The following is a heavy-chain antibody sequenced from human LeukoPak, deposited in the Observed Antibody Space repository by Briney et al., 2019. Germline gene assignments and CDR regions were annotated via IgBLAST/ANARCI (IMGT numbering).Heavy chain of an antibody. Sequence: EGSLRLSCAASGYTVSSNYMSWVRQAPGKGLELVSVIYSGGSTYYADSVKGRFTISRDNSKNTLYLQMDSLRAEDTAVYYCARVDYGDYGFDYWGQGTLVTVSS. V-gene: IGHV3-66*01. D-gene: IGHD4-17*01. CDR3: ARVDYGDYGFDY. J-gene: IGHJ4*02. CDR2: IYSGGST. CDR1: GYTVSSNY.